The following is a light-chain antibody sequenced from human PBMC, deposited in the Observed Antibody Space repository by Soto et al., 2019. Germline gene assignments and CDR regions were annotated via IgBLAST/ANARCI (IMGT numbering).Light chain of an antibody. V-gene: IGLV1-51*01. CDR1: SSNIGNNY. CDR3: GTWDSSLSVLYV. CDR2: DNN. Sequence: QSVLTQRPSVSAAPGQKVTISCSGSSSNIGNNYVSWYQQLPGTAPKLLIYDNNKRPSGIPDRFSGSKSGTSATLGITGLQTGDEADYYCGTWDSSLSVLYVFGTGTKVTVL. J-gene: IGLJ1*01.